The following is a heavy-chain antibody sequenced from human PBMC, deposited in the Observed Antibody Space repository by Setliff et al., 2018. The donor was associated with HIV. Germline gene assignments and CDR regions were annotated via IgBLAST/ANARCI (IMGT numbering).Heavy chain of an antibody. V-gene: IGHV1-69*10. J-gene: IGHJ6*03. D-gene: IGHD3-22*01. Sequence: SVKVSCKASGDTFTTYAISWVRQAPGQGLEWMGGIIPTLTIKHFAQKFQGRVAITADKSTSTAYMELSSLRSEDTAVYYCARTHYHSSGWFYYYYYYMDVWGKGTTVTVSS. CDR3: ARTHYHSSGWFYYYYYYMDV. CDR1: GDTFTTYA. CDR2: IIPTLTIK.